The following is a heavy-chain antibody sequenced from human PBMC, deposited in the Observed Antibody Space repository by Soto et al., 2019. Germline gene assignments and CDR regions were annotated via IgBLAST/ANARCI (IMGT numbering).Heavy chain of an antibody. D-gene: IGHD3-10*01. CDR2: IIPIFGTA. CDR3: ARVGVTMVRGVITYYYYYCMDV. Sequence: QVQLVQSGAEVKKPGSSVKVSCKASGGTFSSYALSWVRQAPGKGLEWMGGIIPIFGTANYAQKFQGSVTITAHEFTCRAYMDLSSLRSEDTALYYCARVGVTMVRGVITYYYYYCMDVWGQGATGTVSS. CDR1: GGTFSSYA. J-gene: IGHJ6*02. V-gene: IGHV1-69*01.